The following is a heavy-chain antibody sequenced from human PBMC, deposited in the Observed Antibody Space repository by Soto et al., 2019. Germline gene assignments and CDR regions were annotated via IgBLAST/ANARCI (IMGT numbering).Heavy chain of an antibody. CDR1: GHTLINYY. J-gene: IGHJ4*02. CDR2: IDPSGNGT. Sequence: QVQLVQSGAEVKKPGASVKVSCKATGHTLINYYMHWVRQAPGQGLDWLGKIDPSGNGTSYAERVQGRITLASDTSTNTVYVELSSLRSEDTAIFYCAINYYVSSAYLYWGQGTLVTVSS. V-gene: IGHV1-46*01. CDR3: AINYYVSSAYLY. D-gene: IGHD3-22*01.